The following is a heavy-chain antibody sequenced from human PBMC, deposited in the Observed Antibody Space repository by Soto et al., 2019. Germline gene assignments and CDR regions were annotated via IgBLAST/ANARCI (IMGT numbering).Heavy chain of an antibody. D-gene: IGHD6-6*01. V-gene: IGHV4-59*01. CDR1: GGYISSYY. CDR3: ARNLAARLYYYGMDV. CDR2: IYYSGST. J-gene: IGHJ6*02. Sequence: SETLSLTCTVSGGYISSYYWSWNRQPPGKGLEWIGYIYYSGSTNYNPSLKSRVTISVDTSKNQFSLKLSSVTAADTAVYYCARNLAARLYYYGMDVWGQGTTVTVS.